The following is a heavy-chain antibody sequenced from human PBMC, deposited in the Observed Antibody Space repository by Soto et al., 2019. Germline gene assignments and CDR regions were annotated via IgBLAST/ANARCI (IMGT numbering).Heavy chain of an antibody. CDR2: INAGNGNT. D-gene: IGHD3-10*01. V-gene: IGHV1-3*01. Sequence: GASVKVSCKASGYTFTSYAMHWVRQAPGQRLEWMGWINAGNGNTKYSQKFQGRVTITRDTSTSTAYMELSSLRSEDTAVYYCARLLWFGGFDYWGQGTLVTVSS. J-gene: IGHJ4*02. CDR1: GYTFTSYA. CDR3: ARLLWFGGFDY.